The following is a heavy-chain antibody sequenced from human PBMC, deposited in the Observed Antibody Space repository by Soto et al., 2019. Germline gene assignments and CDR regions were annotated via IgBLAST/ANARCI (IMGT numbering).Heavy chain of an antibody. Sequence: QVQLVQSGAEVKKPGASVKVSCKASGYTFTSYGINWVRQAPGQGLEWLGWISAYDGYTNYAQILQGRVSMTTDTSTKTDYMELRSLRSDDTAMYYCARGGFYDSSGARNYYYYGMNVWGQGNTVTVSS. D-gene: IGHD3-22*01. CDR1: GYTFTSYG. V-gene: IGHV1-18*01. J-gene: IGHJ6*02. CDR3: ARGGFYDSSGARNYYYYGMNV. CDR2: ISAYDGYT.